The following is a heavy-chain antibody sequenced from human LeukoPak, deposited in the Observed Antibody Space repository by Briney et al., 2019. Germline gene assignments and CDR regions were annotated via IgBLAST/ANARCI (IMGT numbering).Heavy chain of an antibody. D-gene: IGHD5-12*01. V-gene: IGHV4-59*01. Sequence: SETLSLTCSVSGGSISSYYRSWLRQPPGKGLEWIGYIYHSGSTYYNPSLKSRVTISLDTSKNQFSLKLSSVTAADTAVYYCARGNSGYSGYYYYGMDVWGQGTTVTVSS. CDR3: ARGNSGYSGYYYYGMDV. CDR1: GGSISSYY. CDR2: IYHSGST. J-gene: IGHJ6*02.